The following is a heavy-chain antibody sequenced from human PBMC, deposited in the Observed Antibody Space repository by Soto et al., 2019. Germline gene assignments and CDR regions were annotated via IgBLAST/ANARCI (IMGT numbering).Heavy chain of an antibody. CDR3: AKGGPRDGYKDFDY. V-gene: IGHV3-23*01. CDR1: GFTFSTYA. CDR2: VSGSGDTT. J-gene: IGHJ4*02. D-gene: IGHD5-12*01. Sequence: PGGSLRLSCAASGFTFSTYAMTWVRQAPGKGLEWVSSVSGSGDTTYFADSVRGRFTISRDNSKDALYLQMNSLRAEDTAVYYCAKGGPRDGYKDFDYWGQGTLVTV.